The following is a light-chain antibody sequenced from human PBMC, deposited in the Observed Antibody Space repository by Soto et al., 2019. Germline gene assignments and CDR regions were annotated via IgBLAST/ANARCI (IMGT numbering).Light chain of an antibody. J-gene: IGLJ7*01. Sequence: QAVVTQPPSVSGAPGQGVTISCTGSSSNIVAGYDVHWYQQLPGAAPKLLIFGNDNRPSGVPDRFSGSRSGTSASLAITGLQAEDEADYYCQSYDRSLSGSVFGAGTQLTVL. CDR1: SSNIVAGYD. CDR2: GND. CDR3: QSYDRSLSGSV. V-gene: IGLV1-40*01.